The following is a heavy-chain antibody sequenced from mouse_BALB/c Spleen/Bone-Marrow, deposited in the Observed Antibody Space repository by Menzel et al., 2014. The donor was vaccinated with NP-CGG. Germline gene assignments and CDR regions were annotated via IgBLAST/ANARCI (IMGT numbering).Heavy chain of an antibody. Sequence: EVKLMESGGGLVKPGGSLKLSCVASGFTFSSYTMSWVRQTPEKRLEWVATISSGGSYTYYPDSVKGRFTISRDYAKNTLYLQMSSLKSEDTAMYYCTRDGKGNYDYAMDYWGQGTSVTVSS. CDR3: TRDGKGNYDYAMDY. CDR2: ISSGGSYT. CDR1: GFTFSSYT. V-gene: IGHV5-6-4*01. D-gene: IGHD2-1*01. J-gene: IGHJ4*01.